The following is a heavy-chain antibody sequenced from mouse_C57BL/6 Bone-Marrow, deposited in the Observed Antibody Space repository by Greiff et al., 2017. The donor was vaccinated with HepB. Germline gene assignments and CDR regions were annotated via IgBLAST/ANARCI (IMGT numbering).Heavy chain of an antibody. J-gene: IGHJ4*01. Sequence: LVESGPELVKPGASVKISCKASGYSFTDYNMNWVKQSNGKSLEWIGVINPNYGTTSYNQKFKGKATLTVDQSSSTAYMQLNSLTSEDSAVYYCARYPYYSGLDYAMDYWGQGTSVTVSS. CDR3: ARYPYYSGLDYAMDY. V-gene: IGHV1-39*01. CDR2: INPNYGTT. D-gene: IGHD2-12*01. CDR1: GYSFTDYN.